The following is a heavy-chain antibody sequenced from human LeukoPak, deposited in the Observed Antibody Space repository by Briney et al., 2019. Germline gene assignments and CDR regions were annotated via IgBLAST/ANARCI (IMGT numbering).Heavy chain of an antibody. Sequence: GGSLRLSCAASGFTFSSYAMSWVRQAPGKGLVWVSRINSDGSSTSYADSVKGRFTISRDNAKNTLYLQMNSLRAEDTAVYYCARSRFLEWLLWYYGMAVWGQGTTVTVSS. CDR3: ARSRFLEWLLWYYGMAV. J-gene: IGHJ6*02. V-gene: IGHV3-74*01. CDR1: GFTFSSYA. D-gene: IGHD3-3*01. CDR2: INSDGSST.